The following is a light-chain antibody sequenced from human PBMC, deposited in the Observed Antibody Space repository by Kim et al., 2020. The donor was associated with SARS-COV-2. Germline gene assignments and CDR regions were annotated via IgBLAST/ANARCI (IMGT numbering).Light chain of an antibody. J-gene: IGKJ1*01. V-gene: IGKV3-11*01. CDR3: QQRSSGRT. Sequence: SVSPGERATLSCRASQSVSSNLAWYQQKPGQAPRLLIYGASTRATGIPARFSGSGSGTEFTLTISSLEPEDFAVYYCQQRSSGRTFGQGTKVDIK. CDR2: GAS. CDR1: QSVSSN.